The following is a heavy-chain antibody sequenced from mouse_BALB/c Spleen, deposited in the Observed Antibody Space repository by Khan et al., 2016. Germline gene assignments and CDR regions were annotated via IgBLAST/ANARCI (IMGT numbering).Heavy chain of an antibody. Sequence: QIQLVQSGPELKKPGETVRISCKASGYTFTNYGMNWVKQAPGKGLKWMGWINTYTGEPTYADDFKGRFAFSLETSASTAYLQINNLKNEDTATCCCARPDYGSGRGFAYWGQGTLVTVSA. V-gene: IGHV9-3-1*01. J-gene: IGHJ3*01. CDR2: INTYTGEP. CDR1: GYTFTNYG. D-gene: IGHD1-1*01. CDR3: ARPDYGSGRGFAY.